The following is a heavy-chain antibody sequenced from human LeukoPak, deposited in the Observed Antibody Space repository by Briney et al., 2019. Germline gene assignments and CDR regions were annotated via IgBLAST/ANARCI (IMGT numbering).Heavy chain of an antibody. CDR1: GFTFSSYS. D-gene: IGHD2-21*01. CDR2: ISSSSSYI. Sequence: GGSLRLSCAASGFTFSSYSMNWVRQAPGKGLEWVSSISSSSSYIYYADSVEGRFTISRDNAKNSLYLQMNSLRAEDTAVYYCASPSYSATDYWGQGTLVTVSS. V-gene: IGHV3-21*01. CDR3: ASPSYSATDY. J-gene: IGHJ4*02.